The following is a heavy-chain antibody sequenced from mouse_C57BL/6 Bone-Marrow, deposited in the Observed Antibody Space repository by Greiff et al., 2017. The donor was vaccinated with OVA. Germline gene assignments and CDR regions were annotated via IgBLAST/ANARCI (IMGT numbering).Heavy chain of an antibody. CDR1: GFNIKDDY. J-gene: IGHJ3*01. CDR3: TPYYGSSSPAWFAY. Sequence: VQLQQSGAELVRPGASVKLSCTASGFNIKDDYMHWVKQRPEQGLEWIGWIDPENGDTEYASKFQGKATITADKSSNTAYLQLSSLTSEDTAVYYCTPYYGSSSPAWFAYWGQGTLVTVSA. V-gene: IGHV14-4*01. D-gene: IGHD1-1*01. CDR2: IDPENGDT.